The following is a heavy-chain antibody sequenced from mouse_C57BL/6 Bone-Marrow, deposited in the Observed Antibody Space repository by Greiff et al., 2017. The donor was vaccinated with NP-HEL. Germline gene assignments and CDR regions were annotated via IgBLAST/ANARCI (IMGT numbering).Heavy chain of an antibody. Sequence: EVKLMESGAELVRPGSSVKMSCKTSGYTFTSYGINWVKPRPGQGLEWIGYIYIGNGYTESNEKFKGKATLTSDTSSSTAYMQLSSLTSEDSAIYFCARKGTWERYFDVWGTGTTVTVSS. D-gene: IGHD4-1*01. CDR1: GYTFTSYG. J-gene: IGHJ1*03. CDR2: IYIGNGYT. V-gene: IGHV1-58*01. CDR3: ARKGTWERYFDV.